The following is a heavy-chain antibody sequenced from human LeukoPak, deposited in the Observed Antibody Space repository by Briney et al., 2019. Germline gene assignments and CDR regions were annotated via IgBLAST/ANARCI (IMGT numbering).Heavy chain of an antibody. CDR3: ATRGY. CDR1: GGSISSDY. V-gene: IGHV4-59*08. Sequence: PSETLSLTCTVSGGSISSDYWQWIRQPPGKGLEWIGYIYNSGSNNYNPSLKSRVTISIDTSKNQFSLKLTSVTAADTAAYYCATRGYWGQGTLVTVSS. J-gene: IGHJ4*02. D-gene: IGHD3-10*01. CDR2: IYNSGSN.